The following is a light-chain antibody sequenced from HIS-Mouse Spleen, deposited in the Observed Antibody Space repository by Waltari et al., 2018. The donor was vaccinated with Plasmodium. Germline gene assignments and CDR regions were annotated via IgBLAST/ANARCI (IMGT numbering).Light chain of an antibody. CDR1: SSDVGGYNY. Sequence: QSALTQPASVSGSPGQSITISCTVTSSDVGGYNYFSWYQQHPGKPPKLIYDVSNRPSGVSNRFSGSKSGNTASLTISGLQAEDEADYYCSSYTSSSTLNYVFGTGTKVTVL. CDR3: SSYTSSSTLNYV. V-gene: IGLV2-14*03. CDR2: DVS. J-gene: IGLJ1*01.